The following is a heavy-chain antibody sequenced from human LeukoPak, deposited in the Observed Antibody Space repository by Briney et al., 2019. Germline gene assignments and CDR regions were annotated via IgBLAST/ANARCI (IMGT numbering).Heavy chain of an antibody. D-gene: IGHD6-19*01. CDR2: ISYDGSNK. Sequence: QPGRSLRLSCAASGFTFSSYGMHWVRQAPGKGLEWVAVISYDGSNKYYADSVKGRFTISRDNSKNTLYLQMNSLRAEGTAVYYCAKAGYSSGWYWGYYYYGMDVWGQGTTVTVSS. J-gene: IGHJ6*02. V-gene: IGHV3-30*18. CDR1: GFTFSSYG. CDR3: AKAGYSSGWYWGYYYYGMDV.